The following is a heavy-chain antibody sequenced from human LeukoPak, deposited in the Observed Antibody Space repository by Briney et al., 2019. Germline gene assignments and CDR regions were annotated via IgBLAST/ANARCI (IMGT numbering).Heavy chain of an antibody. CDR2: INSYGSNS. Sequence: PGGALTLSRASSGLTFRSSWMYWVRQPRGKGLVWVSDINSYGSNSRYADCVRGRFTISLDNAKEMVHLQMNSLRAEDTAVYYCARAVSGRQAIDYWGQGTLVTASS. V-gene: IGHV3-74*01. J-gene: IGHJ4*02. CDR3: ARAVSGRQAIDY. CDR1: GLTFRSSW. D-gene: IGHD6-19*01.